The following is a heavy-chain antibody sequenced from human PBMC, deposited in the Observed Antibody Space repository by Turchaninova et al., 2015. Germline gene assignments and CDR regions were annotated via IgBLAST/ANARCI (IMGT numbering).Heavy chain of an antibody. V-gene: IGHV2-5*02. CDR1: GFSLSTSGVG. CDR3: AHVFGENWGREVYFDY. Sequence: QITLKESGPTLVKPNQTLTLTCNLSGFSLSTSGVGVGWIRQPPGKALDWFVFIYWDDDKRYNPSLKSRVTSTKDTSTNQVVLTMTNMDPVDTATYYCAHVFGENWGREVYFDYWGQGTLVTVSS. CDR2: IYWDDDK. J-gene: IGHJ4*02. D-gene: IGHD3-3*01.